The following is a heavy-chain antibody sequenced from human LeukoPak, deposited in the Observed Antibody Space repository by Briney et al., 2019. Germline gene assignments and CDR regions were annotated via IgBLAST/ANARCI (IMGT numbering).Heavy chain of an antibody. Sequence: ASVKVSCKASGYTFTGYYMHWVRQAPGQGVEWMGWITPDSGTDYAQKFLGRVTLTWDTSINTAYMEVTSLTYDDTAVYYCARDGVTYGYPEYWGQGTLVTVSS. CDR1: GYTFTGYY. CDR3: ARDGVTYGYPEY. CDR2: ITPDSGT. D-gene: IGHD5-18*01. V-gene: IGHV1-2*02. J-gene: IGHJ4*02.